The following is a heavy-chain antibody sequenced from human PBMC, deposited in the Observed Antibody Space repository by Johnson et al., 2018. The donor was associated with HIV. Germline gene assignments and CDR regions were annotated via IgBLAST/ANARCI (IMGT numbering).Heavy chain of an antibody. CDR1: GFTFSSYG. CDR2: ISYDGGTK. V-gene: IGHV3-30*03. J-gene: IGHJ3*02. CDR3: AATGQQQTRRPPLAFDI. Sequence: QVQLVESGGGVVQPGRSLRLSCAASGFTFSSYGMHWVRQAPGKGLAWVSVISYDGGTKYYADSVKARFTISRDISKNTLYLQMSRRRIEDTAVYYCAATGQQQTRRPPLAFDIWGQGTMVTVSS. D-gene: IGHD6-13*01.